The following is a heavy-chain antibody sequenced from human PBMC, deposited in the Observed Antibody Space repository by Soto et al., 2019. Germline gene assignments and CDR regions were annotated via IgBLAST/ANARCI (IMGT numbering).Heavy chain of an antibody. CDR1: GFTVSSNY. J-gene: IGHJ4*02. V-gene: IGHV3-53*01. CDR3: ARVPSETYDFWRPLDY. D-gene: IGHD3-3*01. CDR2: IYSGGST. Sequence: PGGSLRLSCAAPGFTVSSNYMSWVRQAPGKGLEWVSVIYSGGSTYYADSVKGRFTISRDNSKNTLYLQMNSLRAEDTAVYYCARVPSETYDFWRPLDYWGQGTLVTVSS.